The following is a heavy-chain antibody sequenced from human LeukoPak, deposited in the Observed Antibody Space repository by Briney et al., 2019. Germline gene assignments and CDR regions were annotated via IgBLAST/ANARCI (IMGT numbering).Heavy chain of an antibody. CDR2: INHSGST. Sequence: SETLSLTCAVYGGSFSGYYWSWIRQPPGKGLEWIGEINHSGSTNYNPSLKSRVTISVDTSKNQFSLKLSSVTAADTAVYYCARAREQLAYPGYYCYYYHMDVWGKGTTVTVSS. D-gene: IGHD6-6*01. CDR3: ARAREQLAYPGYYCYYYHMDV. V-gene: IGHV4-34*01. CDR1: GGSFSGYY. J-gene: IGHJ6*03.